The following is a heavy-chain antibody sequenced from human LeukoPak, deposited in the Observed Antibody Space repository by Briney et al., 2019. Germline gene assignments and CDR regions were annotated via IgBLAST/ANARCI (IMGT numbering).Heavy chain of an antibody. V-gene: IGHV1-8*01. D-gene: IGHD5-12*01. CDR1: GYTFTVSD. CDR3: ARRGYSGYAD. CDR2: MNPNSGAT. Sequence: ASVRVPCRTSGYTFTVSDINWVQQAPGQGLEWMGWMNPNSGATGYAKKFQGRVTMARDTSISTAYMELSNLKSEDTAVYFCARRGYSGYADWGQGTLVTVSS. J-gene: IGHJ4*02.